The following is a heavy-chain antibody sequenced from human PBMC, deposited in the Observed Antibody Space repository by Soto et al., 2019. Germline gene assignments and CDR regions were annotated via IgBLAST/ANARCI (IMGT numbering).Heavy chain of an antibody. Sequence: LSLTCTVSGGSISSSSYYWGWIRQPPGKGLEWIGSIYYSGSTYYNPSLKSRVTISVDTSKNQFSLKLSSVTAADTAVYYCARQDGRSSSWYYFDYWGQGTLVTVSS. D-gene: IGHD6-13*01. CDR2: IYYSGST. J-gene: IGHJ4*02. CDR1: GGSISSSSYY. CDR3: ARQDGRSSSWYYFDY. V-gene: IGHV4-39*01.